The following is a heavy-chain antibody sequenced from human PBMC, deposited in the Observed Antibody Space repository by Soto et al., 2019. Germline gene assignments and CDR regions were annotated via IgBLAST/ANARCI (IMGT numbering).Heavy chain of an antibody. CDR1: GYTFTGYY. Sequence: QVQLVQSGAEVKKPGASVKVSCKASGYTFTGYYMHWVRQAPGQGLEWMGWINPNSGGTNYAQKFQGWVTMPRDTSISTAYMELSRLRSDDTAVYYCARDGGTYDSSGYYPYYYYGMDVWGQGTTVTVSS. CDR3: ARDGGTYDSSGYYPYYYYGMDV. V-gene: IGHV1-2*04. D-gene: IGHD3-22*01. J-gene: IGHJ6*02. CDR2: INPNSGGT.